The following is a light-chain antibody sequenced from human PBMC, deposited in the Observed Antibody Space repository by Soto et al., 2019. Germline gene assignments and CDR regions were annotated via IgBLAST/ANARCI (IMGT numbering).Light chain of an antibody. J-gene: IGLJ1*01. CDR3: SSYTSSSTQV. CDR1: SSDVGGYNY. V-gene: IGLV2-14*03. CDR2: DVS. Sequence: QSVLTQPASVSGSPGQSITISSAGSSSDVGGYNYVSWYQQHPTKAPKLMIYDVSNRPSGVSNRFSGSKSGTTASLTISGLQAEDEADYYCSSYTSSSTQVFGTGTKLTVL.